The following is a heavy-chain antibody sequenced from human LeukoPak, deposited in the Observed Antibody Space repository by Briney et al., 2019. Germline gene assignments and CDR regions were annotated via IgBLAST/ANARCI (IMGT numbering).Heavy chain of an antibody. CDR3: ARQLLVNYYMDV. Sequence: SQTLSLTCTFSCGSISSGGYYGSWIRQPPGKGLEWIGYFYYSGSTYYNPSLKSRVTISVDTSKNQFYLKLSSVTAADTAVYYCARQLLVNYYMDVWGKGTTVTVSS. CDR1: CGSISSGGYY. D-gene: IGHD6-13*01. CDR2: FYYSGST. V-gene: IGHV4-31*03. J-gene: IGHJ6*03.